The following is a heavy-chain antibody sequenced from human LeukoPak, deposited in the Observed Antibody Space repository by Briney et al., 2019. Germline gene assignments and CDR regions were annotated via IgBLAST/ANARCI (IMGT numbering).Heavy chain of an antibody. CDR2: INSSNSYI. CDR3: ASVRYFDWLFDY. D-gene: IGHD3-9*01. Sequence: PGGSLSLSCAASGFTFSSYSMNWVRQAPGKGLEWVSSINSSNSYIYYADSVKGRFTISRDNAKYSLYLQMNSLRAEDTAVYYCASVRYFDWLFDYWGQGTLVTVSS. V-gene: IGHV3-21*01. J-gene: IGHJ4*02. CDR1: GFTFSSYS.